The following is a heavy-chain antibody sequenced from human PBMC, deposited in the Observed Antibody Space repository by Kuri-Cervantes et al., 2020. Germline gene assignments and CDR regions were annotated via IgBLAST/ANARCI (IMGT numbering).Heavy chain of an antibody. J-gene: IGHJ4*02. V-gene: IGHV3-11*04. CDR2: ISHSGNTI. Sequence: GESLKISCAASGFIFNDYYMSWIRQAPGKGLEWVSYISHSGNTIYYADSVKGRFTILRDNSKNTLYLQMNSLRAEDTAIYYCAKWARDYYGSGRGPLIDSWGQGTLVTVSS. CDR1: GFIFNDYY. CDR3: AKWARDYYGSGRGPLIDS. D-gene: IGHD3-10*01.